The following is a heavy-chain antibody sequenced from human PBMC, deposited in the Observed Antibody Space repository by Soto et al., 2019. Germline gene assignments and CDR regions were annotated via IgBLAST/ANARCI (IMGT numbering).Heavy chain of an antibody. CDR3: ARDGMTTGDT. Sequence: NPSETLSLTCIVSGVSVRSYTWSWVRQPAKKGLEWIGRVFSSVSATYNPSRKSRVSISMDTPENRISLKLDSVTAADAGVYFCARDGMTTGDTWGPGTLVTVSS. V-gene: IGHV4-4*07. D-gene: IGHD2-21*02. CDR2: VFSSVSA. J-gene: IGHJ4*02. CDR1: GVSVRSYT.